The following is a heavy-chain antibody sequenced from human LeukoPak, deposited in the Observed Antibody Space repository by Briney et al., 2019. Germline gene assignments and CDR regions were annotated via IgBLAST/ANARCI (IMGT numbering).Heavy chain of an antibody. CDR1: GYTFTDYD. D-gene: IGHD6-13*01. CDR3: ARDRLSAAGRGG. CDR2: INTNSGDT. V-gene: IGHV1-2*06. Sequence: ASVKVSCKAPGYTFTDYDLHWVRQAPGHGPEWMGRINTNSGDTKYGQKFQGRVTMTRDTSITTVYMEMSRLTSDDTAVYYCARDRLSAAGRGGWGQGTLVTVSS. J-gene: IGHJ4*02.